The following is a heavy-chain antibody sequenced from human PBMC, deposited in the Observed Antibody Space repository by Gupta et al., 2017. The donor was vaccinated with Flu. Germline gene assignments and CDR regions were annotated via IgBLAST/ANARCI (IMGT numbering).Heavy chain of an antibody. V-gene: IGHV5-51*01. J-gene: IGHJ6*02. Sequence: KGLEWVGILYPGDSYTTYNPSFEGQVTISADRSDNVAYLHWNSLKSSDTAIYYCARAGYVGTDYSGLDVWGQGTQVTVSS. D-gene: IGHD5-12*01. CDR3: ARAGYVGTDYSGLDV. CDR2: LYPGDSYT.